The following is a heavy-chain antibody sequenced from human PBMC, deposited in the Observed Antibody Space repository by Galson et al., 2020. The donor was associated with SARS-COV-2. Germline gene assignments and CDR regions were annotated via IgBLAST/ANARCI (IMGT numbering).Heavy chain of an antibody. CDR1: GDSISSSGYY. CDR2: INYRGST. V-gene: IGHV4-39*01. J-gene: IGHJ3*01. D-gene: IGHD2-21*01. Sequence: SETLSLTCSVSGDSISSSGYYWAWIRQPPGRGREWIGCINYRGSTYTNPSLKSRVTLSVDTSNNRFSLHLSPVTAAVTAVYCCARPPALSPGEDVFDVWRQGTMVTVSS. CDR3: ARPPALSPGEDVFDV.